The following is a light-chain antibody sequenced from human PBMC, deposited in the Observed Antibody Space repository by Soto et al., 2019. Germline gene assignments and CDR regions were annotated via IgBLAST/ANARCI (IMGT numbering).Light chain of an antibody. CDR3: SSYTSSSTVV. J-gene: IGLJ2*01. V-gene: IGLV2-14*01. Sequence: QSALTQPASVSGSPGQSITISCTGTNRDIGDYNHVSWYQQHPGRAPKLMIYGVTSRPSGVSNRFSGSKSGNTASLTISGLQAEDEADYYCSSYTSSSTVVFGGGTKVTVL. CDR2: GVT. CDR1: NRDIGDYNH.